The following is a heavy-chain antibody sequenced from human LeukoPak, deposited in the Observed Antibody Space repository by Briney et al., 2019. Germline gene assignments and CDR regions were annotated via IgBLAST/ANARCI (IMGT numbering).Heavy chain of an antibody. J-gene: IGHJ6*02. D-gene: IGHD2-15*01. CDR1: GYTSTSYA. CDR2: INTNTGNP. V-gene: IGHV7-4-1*02. CDR3: ARGGLTRWYYYYYGMDV. Sequence: ASVKVSCKASGYTSTSYAMNWVRQAPGQGLEWMGWINTNTGNPTYAQGFTGRFVFSLDTSVSTAYLQISSLKAEDTAVYYCARGGLTRWYYYYYGMDVWGQGTTVTVSS.